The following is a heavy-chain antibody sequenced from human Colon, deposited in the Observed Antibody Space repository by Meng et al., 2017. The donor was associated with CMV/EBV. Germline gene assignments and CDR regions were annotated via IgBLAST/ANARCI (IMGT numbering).Heavy chain of an antibody. CDR2: IYTGGST. J-gene: IGHJ4*02. D-gene: IGHD1-26*01. V-gene: IGHV3-53*01. CDR3: AKGEGRPHYYFDY. Sequence: GESLKISCAVSGFTVSSIYLSWVRQAPGKGLEWVSTIYTGGSTFHTDSVEGRFAISRDTSKNTLYLQMNSLRPEDTAIYYCAKGEGRPHYYFDYWGQGTLVTVSS. CDR1: GFTVSSIY.